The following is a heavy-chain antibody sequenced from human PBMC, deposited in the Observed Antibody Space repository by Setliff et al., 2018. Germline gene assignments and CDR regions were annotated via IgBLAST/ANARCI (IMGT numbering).Heavy chain of an antibody. Sequence: ASVKVSCKASGYTFTNYYMHWVRQAPGQGLEWMGIINPSGGSPSSAQKFQGRFTISRDHAKNSLYLQMNSLRAEDPAVYYCARGESGWVDYYDSSGSESDNYYYYGMDVWGQGTTVTVSS. J-gene: IGHJ6*02. CDR1: GYTFTNYY. CDR2: INPSGGSP. D-gene: IGHD3-22*01. V-gene: IGHV1-46*01. CDR3: ARGESGWVDYYDSSGSESDNYYYYGMDV.